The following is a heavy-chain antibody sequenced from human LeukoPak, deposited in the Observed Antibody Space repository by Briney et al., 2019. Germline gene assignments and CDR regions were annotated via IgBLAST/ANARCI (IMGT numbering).Heavy chain of an antibody. D-gene: IGHD5-18*01. V-gene: IGHV3-23*01. J-gene: IGHJ6*03. Sequence: GGSLRLSCAASGFTFSSYAMTWVRQAPEKGLEWVSTFTASGAITYYADSVKGRFTISRDNSKNTLYLQMNSLRAEDTAVYYCARLDTALVSYYYYYFMDVWGKGTTVTVSS. CDR1: GFTFSSYA. CDR2: FTASGAIT. CDR3: ARLDTALVSYYYYYFMDV.